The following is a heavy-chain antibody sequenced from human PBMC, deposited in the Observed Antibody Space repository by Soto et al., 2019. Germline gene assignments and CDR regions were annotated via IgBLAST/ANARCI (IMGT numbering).Heavy chain of an antibody. D-gene: IGHD6-19*01. J-gene: IGHJ5*02. V-gene: IGHV5-51*01. Sequence: ESLKISFKGSGYSFTSYWIGWVRQIPGKGLEWMGIIYPGDSDTRYSPSFQGQVTISADKSISTAYLQWSSLKASDTAMYYCARGAVAGHNWFDPWGQGTLVTVSS. CDR3: ARGAVAGHNWFDP. CDR2: IYPGDSDT. CDR1: GYSFTSYW.